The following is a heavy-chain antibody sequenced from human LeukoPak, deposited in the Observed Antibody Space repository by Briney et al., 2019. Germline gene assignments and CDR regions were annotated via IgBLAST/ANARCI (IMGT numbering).Heavy chain of an antibody. J-gene: IGHJ5*02. CDR2: IYTSGST. Sequence: SETLSLTCTVSGGSISSGSYYWSWIRQPAGKGLEWIGRIYTSGSTNYNPSLKSRVTISVDTSKNQFSLKLSSVTAADTAVYYCASSSITIFGVVSGTWFDPWGQGTLVTVSS. CDR1: GGSISSGSYY. CDR3: ASSSITIFGVVSGTWFDP. V-gene: IGHV4-61*02. D-gene: IGHD3-3*01.